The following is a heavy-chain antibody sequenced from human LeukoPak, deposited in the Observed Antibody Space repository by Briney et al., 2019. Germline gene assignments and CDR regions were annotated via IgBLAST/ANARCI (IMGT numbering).Heavy chain of an antibody. CDR3: AREGTWSYYYDY. CDR1: GFTFSSYA. J-gene: IGHJ4*02. CDR2: ISSDGSNK. Sequence: GGSLRLSCAASGFTFSSYAMHWVRQAPGKGLEWVTIISSDGSNKYYADSVKGRFTISRDNSKNTLYLQMNSLRAEDTAVYYCAREGTWSYYYDYWGQGTLVTVSS. D-gene: IGHD1-26*01. V-gene: IGHV3-30*14.